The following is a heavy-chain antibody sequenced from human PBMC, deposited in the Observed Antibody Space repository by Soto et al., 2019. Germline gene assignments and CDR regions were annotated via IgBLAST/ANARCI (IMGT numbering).Heavy chain of an antibody. CDR3: HHDSSNWTNYYGMDV. J-gene: IGHJ6*02. V-gene: IGHV4-34*01. CDR2: INHSGST. D-gene: IGHD6-13*01. CDR1: GGSFSGYY. Sequence: QVQLQQWGAGLLKPSETLSLTCAVYGGSFSGYYWSWIRQPPGKGLEWIGEINHSGSTNYKPSLKSRVTISVDTSKNQFSLKLSSVTAADTAVYYCHHDSSNWTNYYGMDVWGQGTTVTVSS.